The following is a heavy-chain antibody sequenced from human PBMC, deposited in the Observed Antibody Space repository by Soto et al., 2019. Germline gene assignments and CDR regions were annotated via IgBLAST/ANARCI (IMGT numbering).Heavy chain of an antibody. Sequence: QVQLVESGGGVVQPGRSLRLSCAASGFTFSSYAMHWVRQAPGKGLEWVAVISYDGSNKYYADSVKGRFTISRDNSKNTRYLQMNSLRAEDTAVYYCARADYGDYVSLWLGRGNWFDPWGQGTLVTVSS. D-gene: IGHD4-17*01. CDR1: GFTFSSYA. CDR3: ARADYGDYVSLWLGRGNWFDP. V-gene: IGHV3-30-3*01. CDR2: ISYDGSNK. J-gene: IGHJ5*02.